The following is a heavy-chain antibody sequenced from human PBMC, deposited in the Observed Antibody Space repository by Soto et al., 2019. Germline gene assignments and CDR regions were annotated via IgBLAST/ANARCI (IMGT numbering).Heavy chain of an antibody. CDR3: AREGVYCSSTSCYFGNYYYMDV. CDR2: IYSGGST. Sequence: GGSLRLSCAASGFTVSSNYMSWVRQAPGKGLEWVSVIYSGGSTYYADSVKGRFTISRHNSKNTLYLQMNSLRAEDTAVYYCAREGVYCSSTSCYFGNYYYMDVWGKGTTVTVSS. J-gene: IGHJ6*03. D-gene: IGHD2-2*01. V-gene: IGHV3-53*04. CDR1: GFTVSSNY.